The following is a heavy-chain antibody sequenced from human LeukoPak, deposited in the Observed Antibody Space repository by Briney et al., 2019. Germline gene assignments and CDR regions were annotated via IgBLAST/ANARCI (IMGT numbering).Heavy chain of an antibody. Sequence: GGSLRLSCAASGFMLNNYDMHWVRQAPGRGLEWVAMIWYDETNKYYADSVKGRFTISRDNSKNTLYLQMNSLRVDDTAIYYCARTAWNYFGSGNYYAPDYWGQGTLVTVSS. D-gene: IGHD3-10*01. V-gene: IGHV3-33*01. CDR2: IWYDETNK. J-gene: IGHJ4*02. CDR3: ARTAWNYFGSGNYYAPDY. CDR1: GFMLNNYD.